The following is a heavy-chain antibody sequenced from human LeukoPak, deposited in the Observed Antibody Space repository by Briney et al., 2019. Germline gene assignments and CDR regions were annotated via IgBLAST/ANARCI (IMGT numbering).Heavy chain of an antibody. D-gene: IGHD2-15*01. CDR1: GYTFTSYY. CDR3: ARDADTVVVVAATRYYFDY. V-gene: IGHV1-46*01. Sequence: GASVKVSCKASGYTFTSYYMHWVRQAPGQGLEWMGIINPSGGSTSYAQKFQGRVTMTRDTSTSTVYMELSSLRSEDTAVYHCARDADTVVVVAATRYYFDYWGQGTLVTVSS. CDR2: INPSGGST. J-gene: IGHJ4*02.